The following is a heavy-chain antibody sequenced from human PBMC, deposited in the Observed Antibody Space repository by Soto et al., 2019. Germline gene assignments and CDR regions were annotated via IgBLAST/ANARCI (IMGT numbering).Heavy chain of an antibody. CDR1: GGSISSYY. CDR2: IYYSGST. J-gene: IGHJ3*02. CDR3: AAFRIAALDDAFDI. V-gene: IGHV4-59*01. Sequence: SETLSLTCTVSGGSISSYYWSWIRQPPGKGLEWIGYIYYSGSTNYNPSLKSRVTISVDTSKNQFSLKLSSVTAADTAVYYCAAFRIAALDDAFDIWGQGTMVTVSS. D-gene: IGHD6-13*01.